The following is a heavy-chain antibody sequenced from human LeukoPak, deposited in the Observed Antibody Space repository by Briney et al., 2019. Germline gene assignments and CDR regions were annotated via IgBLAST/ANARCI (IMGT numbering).Heavy chain of an antibody. CDR2: ISYDGSNK. D-gene: IGHD6-19*01. Sequence: GGSLRLSCAASGFTFSAYGMHWVRQAPGKGLEWVAVISYDGSNKFYAHSVKCRFTISRDNSKNTLYLQMNSLRPEDTAVYYCANGGDQWQWLVYVDNWGRGTLVTVSS. V-gene: IGHV3-30*18. CDR1: GFTFSAYG. J-gene: IGHJ4*02. CDR3: ANGGDQWQWLVYVDN.